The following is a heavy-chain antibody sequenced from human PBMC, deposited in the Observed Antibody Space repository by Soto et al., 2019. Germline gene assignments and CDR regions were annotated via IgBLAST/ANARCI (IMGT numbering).Heavy chain of an antibody. CDR1: GLTFSDYY. CDR2: ISSSGSTI. D-gene: IGHD6-13*01. Sequence: GGSLRLSCAASGLTFSDYYMSWIRQAPGKGLEWVSYISSSGSTIYYADSVKGRFTISRDNAKNSLYLQMNSLRAEDTAVYYCARDRYSSSWYLDYWGQGTLVTVSS. J-gene: IGHJ4*02. V-gene: IGHV3-11*01. CDR3: ARDRYSSSWYLDY.